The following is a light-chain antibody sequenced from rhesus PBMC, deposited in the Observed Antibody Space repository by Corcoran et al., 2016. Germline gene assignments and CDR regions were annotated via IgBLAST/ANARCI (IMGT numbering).Light chain of an antibody. V-gene: IGKV1-22*01. J-gene: IGKJ1*01. CDR3: QQYSSSPRT. CDR1: QSISSW. CDR2: KAS. Sequence: DIQMTQSPSSLSASVGDTVTITCRASQSISSWLAWYQQKPGKGPKLLIYKASSLQSGVPSRFSCSGSWTDVTLTISSRQSEDFATYYCQQYSSSPRTCGQGTKVEIK.